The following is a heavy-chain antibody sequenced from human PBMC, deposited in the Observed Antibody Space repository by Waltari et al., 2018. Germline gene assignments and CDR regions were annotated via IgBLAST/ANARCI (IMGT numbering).Heavy chain of an antibody. V-gene: IGHV4-39*01. Sequence: QLQLQESGPGLVKPSETLSLTCTVSGDSISSSSYYWGWIRQPPGKGLEWIGSIYYSGSTYYNPSLKSRVTISVDTSKNQFSLKLSSVTAADTAVYYCARLRILGYCSGGSCYSDWFDPWGQGTLVTVSS. J-gene: IGHJ5*02. D-gene: IGHD2-15*01. CDR3: ARLRILGYCSGGSCYSDWFDP. CDR2: IYYSGST. CDR1: GDSISSSSYY.